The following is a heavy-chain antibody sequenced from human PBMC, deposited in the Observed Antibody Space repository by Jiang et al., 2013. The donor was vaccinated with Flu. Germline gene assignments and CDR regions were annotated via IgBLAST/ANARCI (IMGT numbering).Heavy chain of an antibody. CDR2: IYYSGST. V-gene: IGHV4-59*08. Sequence: PGLVKPSETLSLTCTVSGGSISSYYWSWIRQPPGKGLEWIGYIYYSGSTNYNPSLKSRVTISVDTSKNQFSLKLSSVTAADTAVYYCARPLSNGDERAFDIWGQGTMVTVSS. J-gene: IGHJ3*02. D-gene: IGHD3-10*01. CDR3: ARPLSNGDERAFDI. CDR1: GGSISSYY.